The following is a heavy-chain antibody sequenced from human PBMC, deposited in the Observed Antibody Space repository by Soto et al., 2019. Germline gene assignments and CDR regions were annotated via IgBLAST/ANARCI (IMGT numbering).Heavy chain of an antibody. Sequence: ASVKVSCKASGYAFTTFYIHWVRQSPGQGLEWMGVINPSGGRTTYAQRFQGRVTMTGDTSTSTVFLEVTSDDTAVYYCARGDYFDSPFYSYPFDYWGQGTLVTVSS. CDR1: GYAFTTFY. D-gene: IGHD3-22*01. V-gene: IGHV1-46*01. CDR2: INPSGGRT. CDR3: ARGDYFDSPFYSYPFDY. J-gene: IGHJ4*02.